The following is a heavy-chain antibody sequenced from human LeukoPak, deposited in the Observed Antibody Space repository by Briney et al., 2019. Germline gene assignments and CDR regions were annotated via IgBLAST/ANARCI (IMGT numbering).Heavy chain of an antibody. J-gene: IGHJ4*02. D-gene: IGHD6-13*01. Sequence: GGSLRLSCAASGFTFSTYSMNWVRQAPGKGLEWVSYISSSSSTIYYADSVKGRFTISRDNAKNSLSLQMNSLRDEDTAVYYCARDRGVLTSSWCYFDYWGQGTLVTVSS. CDR2: ISSSSSTI. CDR3: ARDRGVLTSSWCYFDY. V-gene: IGHV3-48*02. CDR1: GFTFSTYS.